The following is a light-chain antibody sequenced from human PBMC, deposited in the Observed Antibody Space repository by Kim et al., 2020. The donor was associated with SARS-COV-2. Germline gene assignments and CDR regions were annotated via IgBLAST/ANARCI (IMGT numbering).Light chain of an antibody. J-gene: IGKJ4*01. CDR2: AAS. V-gene: IGKV3-20*01. CDR3: KQYVESPPLT. CDR1: QYVSESR. Sequence: ENVLTQSPGTLSLSPGERATLSCRASQYVSESRLAWYQQKPGRAPRLLIYAASSRATGIPDRFSGRGSGTDFTLTISRLEPEDFAVYYCKQYVESPPLTFGGGTK.